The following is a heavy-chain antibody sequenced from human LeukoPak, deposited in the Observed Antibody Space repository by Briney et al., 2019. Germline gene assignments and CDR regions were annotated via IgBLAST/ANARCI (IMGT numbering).Heavy chain of an antibody. D-gene: IGHD6-13*01. Sequence: SETLSLTCAVYGGSFSGYYWSWIRQPPGKGLEWIGEINHSGSTNYNPSLKSRVTISVDTSKNQFSLKLSSVTAADTAVYYCARGRIAAAVHSFDYWGQGTLVTVSS. CDR3: ARGRIAAAVHSFDY. CDR2: INHSGST. V-gene: IGHV4-34*01. J-gene: IGHJ4*02. CDR1: GGSFSGYY.